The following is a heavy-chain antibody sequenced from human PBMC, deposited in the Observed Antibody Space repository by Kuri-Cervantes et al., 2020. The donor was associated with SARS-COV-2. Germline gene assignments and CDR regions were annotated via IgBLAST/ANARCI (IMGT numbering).Heavy chain of an antibody. J-gene: IGHJ6*03. CDR2: INPNSSGT. CDR1: GYTFTGYY. D-gene: IGHD2-2*01. Sequence: ASVKVSCKASGYTFTGYYMHWVRQAPGQGLEWMGWINPNSSGTNYAQKLQGRVTMTTDTSTSTAYMELSSLRSEDTAVYYCARGGWFRKPAAISYYYYYMDVWGKGTTVTVSS. CDR3: ARGGWFRKPAAISYYYYYMDV. V-gene: IGHV1-2*02.